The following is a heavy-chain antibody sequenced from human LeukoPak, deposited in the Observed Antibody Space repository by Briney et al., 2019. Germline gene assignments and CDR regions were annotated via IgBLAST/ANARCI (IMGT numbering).Heavy chain of an antibody. V-gene: IGHV1-8*01. CDR2: MNPNSGNT. Sequence: GASVKVSCKASGYTFTSYDINWGRQATGQGLEWMGWMNPNSGNTGYAQKFQGRVTMTRNTSISTAYMELSSLRSEDTAVYYCARVSGRADAFDIWGQGTMVTVSS. D-gene: IGHD6-25*01. J-gene: IGHJ3*02. CDR1: GYTFTSYD. CDR3: ARVSGRADAFDI.